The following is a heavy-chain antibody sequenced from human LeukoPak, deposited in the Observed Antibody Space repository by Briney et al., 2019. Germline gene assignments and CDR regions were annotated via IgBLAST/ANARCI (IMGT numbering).Heavy chain of an antibody. CDR1: GGTFSSYA. CDR3: ARTYSGSPGRLDY. V-gene: IGHV1-69*06. CDR2: IIPIFGTA. J-gene: IGHJ4*02. D-gene: IGHD1-26*01. Sequence: GSSVRVSCKASGGTFSSYAISWVRQAPGQGLEWMGGIIPIFGTANYAQKFQGRVTITADKSTSTAYMELSSLRSEDTAVYYCARTYSGSPGRLDYWGQGTLVTVSS.